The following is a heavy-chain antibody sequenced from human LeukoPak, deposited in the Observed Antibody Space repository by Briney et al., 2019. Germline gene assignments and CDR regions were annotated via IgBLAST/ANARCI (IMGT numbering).Heavy chain of an antibody. D-gene: IGHD2-2*01. J-gene: IGHJ4*02. CDR3: ARDDCSSTSYAPVL. Sequence: GAAVKVSCKVSGYTLTNYGISWVRQAPGQGLEWMGWINAYNGNTNYAQKLQGRVTMTTDTSTNTAYMELRGLRSDDTAGYYFARDDCSSTSYAPVLWGQGTLVTVSS. V-gene: IGHV1-18*01. CDR2: INAYNGNT. CDR1: GYTLTNYG.